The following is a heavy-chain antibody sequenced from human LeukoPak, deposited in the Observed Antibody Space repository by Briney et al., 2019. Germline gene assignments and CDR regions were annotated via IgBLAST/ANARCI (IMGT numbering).Heavy chain of an antibody. CDR2: ISGSGGST. J-gene: IGHJ5*02. D-gene: IGHD3-10*01. CDR3: ARDLGGPGSITMNWFDP. V-gene: IGHV3-23*01. CDR1: GFTFSTYP. Sequence: PGGSLRLSCAASGFTFSTYPMSWVRQAPGKGLEWVSGISGSGGSTYYADSVKGRFTISRDISKNTLYLQMNSLRAEDTAVYYCARDLGGPGSITMNWFDPWGQGTLVTVSS.